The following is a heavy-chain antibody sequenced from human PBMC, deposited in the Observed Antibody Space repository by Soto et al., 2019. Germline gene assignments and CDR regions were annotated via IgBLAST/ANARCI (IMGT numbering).Heavy chain of an antibody. CDR2: ISPYNDNT. Sequence: VPLVQSGAEVKMPGASVKVSCKASGYPFRKYGINWVRQAPGRGLEWMGWISPYNDNTKYAESLQGRVTLTTDTSTSTAYMELRGLRSDDTAVYYCARDRRLGAAVWLDPWGQGSLVTVSS. J-gene: IGHJ5*02. CDR3: ARDRRLGAAVWLDP. D-gene: IGHD6-13*01. CDR1: GYPFRKYG. V-gene: IGHV1-18*04.